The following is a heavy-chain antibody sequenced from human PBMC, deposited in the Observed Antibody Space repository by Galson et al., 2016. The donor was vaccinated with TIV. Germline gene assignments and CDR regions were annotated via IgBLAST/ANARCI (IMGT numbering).Heavy chain of an antibody. Sequence: SLRLSCAASGFTFGSYSMNWVRQAPGRGLEWVSFISGSSSDTYYVDSVKGRFTVSRDNAKNSLYLQMNSLRAEDTAVYYCERDFDGYNSNDYWGQGTLVIVSS. CDR3: ERDFDGYNSNDY. CDR2: ISGSSSDT. CDR1: GFTFGSYS. D-gene: IGHD5-24*01. V-gene: IGHV3-21*01. J-gene: IGHJ4*02.